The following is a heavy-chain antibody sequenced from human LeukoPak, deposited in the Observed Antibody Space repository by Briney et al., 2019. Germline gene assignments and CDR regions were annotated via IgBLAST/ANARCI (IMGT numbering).Heavy chain of an antibody. CDR3: ARVLGYCSSTSCTDAFDI. V-gene: IGHV4-59*01. J-gene: IGHJ3*02. CDR2: IYYSGST. CDR1: GGSISSYY. D-gene: IGHD2-2*01. Sequence: KPSETLSLTCTVSGGSISSYYWSWIRQPPGKGLEWIGYIYYSGSTNYNPSLKSRVTISVDTSKNQFSLKLSSVTAADTAVYYCARVLGYCSSTSCTDAFDIWGQGTMVTVSS.